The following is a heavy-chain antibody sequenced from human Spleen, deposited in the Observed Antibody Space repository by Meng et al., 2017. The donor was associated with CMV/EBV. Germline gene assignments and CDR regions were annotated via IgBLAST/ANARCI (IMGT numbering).Heavy chain of an antibody. D-gene: IGHD1-26*01. CDR2: VGGCDGDT. J-gene: IGHJ3*02. CDR3: ARDWECLARSDVFDI. Sequence: ASVKVSCKASGYTFTAHYFHWVRQAPGQGLEWMGWVGGCDGDTNYAPELQGRVTMTTDTSTNTAYMEFRSLRSDDTAVYYCARDWECLARSDVFDIWGQGTMVTVSS. V-gene: IGHV1-18*04. CDR1: GYTFTAHY.